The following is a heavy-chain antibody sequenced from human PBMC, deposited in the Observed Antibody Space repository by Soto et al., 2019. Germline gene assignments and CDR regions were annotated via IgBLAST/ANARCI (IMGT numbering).Heavy chain of an antibody. CDR1: GFTFTTYG. D-gene: IGHD2-8*02. J-gene: IGHJ4*02. CDR2: ISGDGSNG. CDR3: ASERLVVLRSALDD. V-gene: IGHV3-30*04. Sequence: GGSLRLSCAASGFTFTTYGKQRVRLARGEGRGWVGAISGDGSNGGDEGSGKGRFTISIDNSKNTLYLQMNSLRVEDTAEYDCASERLVVLRSALDDWGRGTLVTGSS.